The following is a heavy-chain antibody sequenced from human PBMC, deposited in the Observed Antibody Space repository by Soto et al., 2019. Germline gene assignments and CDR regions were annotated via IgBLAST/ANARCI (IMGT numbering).Heavy chain of an antibody. CDR3: ARVLEGSTAYYYGMDV. V-gene: IGHV3-21*01. CDR1: GFTFSSYS. J-gene: IGHJ6*02. Sequence: GGSLRLSCAASGFTFSSYSMNWVRQAPGKGLEWVSSISSSSSYIYYADSAKGRFTISRDNAKNSLYLQMNSLRAEDTAVYYCARVLEGSTAYYYGMDVWGQGTTVTVSS. CDR2: ISSSSSYI. D-gene: IGHD2-15*01.